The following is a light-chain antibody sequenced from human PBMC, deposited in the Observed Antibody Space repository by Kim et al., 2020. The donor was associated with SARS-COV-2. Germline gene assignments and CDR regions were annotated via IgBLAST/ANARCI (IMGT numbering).Light chain of an antibody. Sequence: DIQMTQSPPTLSASVGDRVTITCRASQSIDNWLAWYRQRPGKAPELLIFDASRLETGVPHRFRGSGFGTEFSLTITRLQTDDSATYYCHQYNSSPPWTFGQGTKVEI. CDR1: QSIDNW. J-gene: IGKJ1*01. CDR3: HQYNSSPPWT. V-gene: IGKV1-5*01. CDR2: DAS.